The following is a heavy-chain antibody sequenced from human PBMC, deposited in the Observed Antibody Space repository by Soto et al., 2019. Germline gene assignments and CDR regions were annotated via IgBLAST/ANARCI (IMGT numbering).Heavy chain of an antibody. D-gene: IGHD2-2*01. CDR1: GFSPRTSGVG. J-gene: IGHJ5*02. V-gene: IGHV2-5*02. Sequence: SGPTLVNPTQTPTLTCPFSGFSPRTSGVGVGWIRQPPGKALEWLALIYWDDDKRYRPSLKTRLTITKDSSKNQVVLTMTNMDPVDTATYFCAHSMRYCSSAACPNWFDPWGQGTLVTVSS. CDR2: IYWDDDK. CDR3: AHSMRYCSSAACPNWFDP.